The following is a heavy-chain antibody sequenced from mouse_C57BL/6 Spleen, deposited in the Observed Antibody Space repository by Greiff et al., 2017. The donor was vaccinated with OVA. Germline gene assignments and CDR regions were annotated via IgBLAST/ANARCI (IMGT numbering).Heavy chain of an antibody. J-gene: IGHJ1*03. CDR3: TRSGAYYGSSYWYFDV. Sequence: VKLQQSGAELVRPGASVTLSCKASGYTFTDYEMHWVKQTPVHGLEWIGAIDPETGGTAYNQKFKGKAILTADKSSSTAYMELRSLTSEDSAVYYCTRSGAYYGSSYWYFDVWGTGTTVTVSS. CDR1: GYTFTDYE. CDR2: IDPETGGT. D-gene: IGHD1-1*01. V-gene: IGHV1-15*01.